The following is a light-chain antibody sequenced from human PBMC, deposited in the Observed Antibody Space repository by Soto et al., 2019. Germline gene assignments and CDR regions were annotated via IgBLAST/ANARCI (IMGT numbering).Light chain of an antibody. CDR3: SSYTRSSTQV. CDR2: EVT. V-gene: IGLV2-14*01. CDR1: SSDVGAYNY. Sequence: QSVRAQPASVSGSPGQSITISFAGTSSDVGAYNYVSWYQLHPGKAPKLIISEVTNRPSGVSSRFSGSKSANTASLTISGLRAEDEADYYCSSYTRSSTQVFGTGTKVTVL. J-gene: IGLJ1*01.